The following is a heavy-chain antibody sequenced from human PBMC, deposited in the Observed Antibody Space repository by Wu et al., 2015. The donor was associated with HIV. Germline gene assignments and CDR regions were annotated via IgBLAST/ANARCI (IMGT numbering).Heavy chain of an antibody. CDR2: INPNSGGT. V-gene: IGHV1-2*02. D-gene: IGHD6-19*01. Sequence: QVQLIQFGAEVHKPGSSVKVSCKASGDGFTSYAVSWVRQAPGQGLEWMGWINPNSGGTNYAQNFEDRVTMTRDTSITTAYMELSSLRSDDTAVYYCARAQRPVADALELDYWGQGTLVTVSS. J-gene: IGHJ4*02. CDR1: GDGFTSYA. CDR3: ARAQRPVADALELDY.